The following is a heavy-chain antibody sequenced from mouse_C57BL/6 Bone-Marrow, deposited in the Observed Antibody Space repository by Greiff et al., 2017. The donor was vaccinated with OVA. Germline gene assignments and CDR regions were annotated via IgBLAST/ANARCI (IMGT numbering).Heavy chain of an antibody. J-gene: IGHJ3*01. Sequence: EVKLMESGGDLVKPGGSLKLSCAASGFTFSSYGMSWVRQTPDKRLEWVATISSGGSYTYSPDSVKGRLTISRDNAKNTLYLQMSSLKSEDTAMYYCARRDGPWFAYWGQGTLVTVSA. CDR2: ISSGGSYT. V-gene: IGHV5-6*02. CDR1: GFTFSSYG. CDR3: ARRDGPWFAY. D-gene: IGHD2-3*01.